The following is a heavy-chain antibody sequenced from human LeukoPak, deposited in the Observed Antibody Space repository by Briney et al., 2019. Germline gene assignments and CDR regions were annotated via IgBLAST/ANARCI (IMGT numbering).Heavy chain of an antibody. V-gene: IGHV4-61*05. CDR2: IYYSGST. D-gene: IGHD3-10*01. Sequence: TSETLSLTCTVSGGSISSSSYYWGWIRQPPGKGLEWIGYIYYSGSTNYNPSLKSRVTISVDTSKNQFSLKLSSVTAADTAVYYCARLSPYYGSEDYWGQGTLVTVSS. J-gene: IGHJ4*02. CDR3: ARLSPYYGSEDY. CDR1: GGSISSSSYY.